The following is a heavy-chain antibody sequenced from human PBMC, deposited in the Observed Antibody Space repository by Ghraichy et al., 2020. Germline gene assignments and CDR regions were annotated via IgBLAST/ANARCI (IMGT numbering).Heavy chain of an antibody. CDR3: ARDQADITGTHPDY. CDR2: IYYSGST. V-gene: IGHV4-31*03. CDR1: GGSISSGGYY. D-gene: IGHD1-20*01. J-gene: IGHJ4*02. Sequence: SETLSLTCTVSGGSISSGGYYWSWIRQHPGKGLEWIGYIYYSGSTYYNPSLKSRVTISVDTSKNQFSLKLSSVTAADTAVYYCARDQADITGTHPDYWGQGTLVTVSS.